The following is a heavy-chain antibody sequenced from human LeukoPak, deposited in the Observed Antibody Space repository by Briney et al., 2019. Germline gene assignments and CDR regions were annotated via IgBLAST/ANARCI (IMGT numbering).Heavy chain of an antibody. CDR2: IWYDGSNK. D-gene: IGHD6-13*01. J-gene: IGHJ6*02. CDR3: ARAASGYSSSSWYLHYYYYGMDV. V-gene: IGHV3-33*01. CDR1: GFTFSSYG. Sequence: PGGSLRLSCAASGFTFSSYGMHWVRQAPGKGLEWVAVIWYDGSNKYYADSVKGRFTISRDNSKNTLYLQMNSLRAEDTAVYYCARAASGYSSSSWYLHYYYYGMDVWGQGTTVTVSS.